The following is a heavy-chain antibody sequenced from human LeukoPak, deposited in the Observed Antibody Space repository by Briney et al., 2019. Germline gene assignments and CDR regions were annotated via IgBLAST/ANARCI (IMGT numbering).Heavy chain of an antibody. D-gene: IGHD6-13*01. J-gene: IGHJ5*02. V-gene: IGHV3-7*01. CDR2: IHDDGSVK. CDR1: GFSFSTYW. Sequence: PAGGSLRLSCEVPGFSFSTYWMSWVRQAPGKGLEWVANIHDDGSVKNYADSVKGRFTISRDNAKNSLYLQVNSLRAEDTAVYYCARVEGAAAFNPWGQGTLVTVSS. CDR3: ARVEGAAAFNP.